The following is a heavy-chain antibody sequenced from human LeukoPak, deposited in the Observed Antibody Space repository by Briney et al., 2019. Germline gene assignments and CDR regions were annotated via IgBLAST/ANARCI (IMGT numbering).Heavy chain of an antibody. D-gene: IGHD4-11*01. Sequence: PSETLSLTCTVSGGSISSYYWSWIRQPPGKGLEWIGYIYYGGSTNYNPSLKSRVTISVDTSKNQFSLKLSSVTAADTAVYYCARDRSNYGGLLLYTNYYYMDVWGKGTTVTVSS. CDR1: GGSISSYY. V-gene: IGHV4-59*01. CDR2: IYYGGST. CDR3: ARDRSNYGGLLLYTNYYYMDV. J-gene: IGHJ6*03.